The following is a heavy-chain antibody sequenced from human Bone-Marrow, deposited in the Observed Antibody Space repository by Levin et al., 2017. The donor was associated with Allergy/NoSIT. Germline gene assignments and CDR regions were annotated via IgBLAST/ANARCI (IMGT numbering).Heavy chain of an antibody. D-gene: IGHD5-24*01. CDR1: GFTFSNSW. Sequence: GGSLRLSCAASGFTFSNSWMSWVRQAPGKGLEWVANIKEDGSEKYYVDSVKGRFTISRDNAKNSLFVQMNSLRVEETAVYYCERDQFRRATIGARWFDPWGQGTLVTVSS. CDR2: IKEDGSEK. CDR3: ERDQFRRATIGARWFDP. V-gene: IGHV3-7*01. J-gene: IGHJ5*02.